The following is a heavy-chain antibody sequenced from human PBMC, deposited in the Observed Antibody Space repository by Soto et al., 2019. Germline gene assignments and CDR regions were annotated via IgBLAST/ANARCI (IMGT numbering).Heavy chain of an antibody. D-gene: IGHD2-21*02. CDR1: GGNFRSES. V-gene: IGHV1-69*12. CDR2: IIPFFGTS. Sequence: QVHLVQSGAEVKKPGSSVKVSCKASGGNFRSESINWVRQAPGQGLEWMGGIIPFFGTSDYAQKFQGRLTNTAEESTTTAYMGLSSLRSQDTAVYYCARGQEFGGNSDAYDIWGQGTMVIVSS. J-gene: IGHJ3*02. CDR3: ARGQEFGGNSDAYDI.